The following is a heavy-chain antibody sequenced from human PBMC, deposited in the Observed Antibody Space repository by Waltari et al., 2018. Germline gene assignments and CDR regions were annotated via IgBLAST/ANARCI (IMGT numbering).Heavy chain of an antibody. CDR3: AREYLSKGDYRLGMDV. CDR2: IIPIFGTA. CDR1: GGTFSSYA. V-gene: IGHV1-69*08. Sequence: QVQLVQSGAEVKKPGSSVKVSCKASGGTFSSYAISWVRPAPGQGLEWMGRIIPIFGTANYAQKFQGRVTITADKSTSTAYMELSSLRSEDTAVYYCAREYLSKGDYRLGMDVWGQGTTVTVSS. D-gene: IGHD4-17*01. J-gene: IGHJ6*02.